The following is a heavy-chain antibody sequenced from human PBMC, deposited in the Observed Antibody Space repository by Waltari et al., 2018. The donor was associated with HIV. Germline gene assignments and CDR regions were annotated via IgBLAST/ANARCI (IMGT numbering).Heavy chain of an antibody. CDR1: GGALRSSIYF. Sequence: QLQLRESGPGLVKPSGPLSLSCIVSGGALRSSIYFWGWIRQTPGKGLGWIGSTHYNGTTHYNPSLKSRVTISIDTSKNQFSLKVTSVTAADTAAYYCARKGWLGGRYFQHWGLGTLVTVSS. D-gene: IGHD6-19*01. CDR2: THYNGTT. CDR3: ARKGWLGGRYFQH. V-gene: IGHV4-39*01. J-gene: IGHJ1*01.